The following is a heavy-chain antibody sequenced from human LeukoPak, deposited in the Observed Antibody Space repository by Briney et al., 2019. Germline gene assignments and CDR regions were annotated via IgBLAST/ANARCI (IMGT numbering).Heavy chain of an antibody. CDR1: GYTFTSYY. V-gene: IGHV1-46*01. J-gene: IGHJ5*02. CDR2: INPSGGTT. D-gene: IGHD3-10*01. Sequence: ASVKVSCKASGYTFTSYYMHWVRQAPGQGLEWMGPINPSGGTTTYAQKFQGRVTMTRDTSTSTVYMELSSLRSEDTAVYYCVRELRGWFDPWGQGTLVTVCS. CDR3: VRELRGWFDP.